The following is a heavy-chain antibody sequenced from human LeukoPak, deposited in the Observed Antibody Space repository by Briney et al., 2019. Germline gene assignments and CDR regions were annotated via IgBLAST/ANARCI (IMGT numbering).Heavy chain of an antibody. D-gene: IGHD2-21*02. CDR3: ARGGGDNNLLDF. Sequence: ASVKVSCKPSGYPFSASGVTWIRQAPGQGLEWMGWIDPNDGDTTYAQTFQGRVIMTSDAFTRTVYMELRGLRSDDTAVYYCARGGGDNNLLDFWGQGTLVTVSS. CDR1: GYPFSASG. CDR2: IDPNDGDT. J-gene: IGHJ4*02. V-gene: IGHV1-18*04.